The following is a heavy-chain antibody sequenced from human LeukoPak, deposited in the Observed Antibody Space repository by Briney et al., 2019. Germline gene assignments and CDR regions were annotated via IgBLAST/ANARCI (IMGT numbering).Heavy chain of an antibody. Sequence: GRSLRLSCAASGFTFSSYGMHWVRQAPGKGLVWVSRINTDGSSTSYADSVKGRFTISRDNARNTLYLQMNSLRVEDTAVYFCAKGSSDVWGQGTMVTVSS. D-gene: IGHD6-6*01. V-gene: IGHV3-74*01. CDR1: GFTFSSYG. J-gene: IGHJ3*01. CDR3: AKGSSDV. CDR2: INTDGSST.